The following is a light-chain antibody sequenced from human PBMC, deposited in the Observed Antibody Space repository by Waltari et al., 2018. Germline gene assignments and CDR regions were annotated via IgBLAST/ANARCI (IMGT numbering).Light chain of an antibody. CDR3: QSYDSSLSGSV. CDR1: SSNTGAGYD. CDR2: DKN. J-gene: IGLJ2*01. V-gene: IGLV1-40*01. Sequence: QSVLTQPPSVSGAPGQRVTISCPGSSSNTGAGYDVHWYQQLPGTAPKLLIYDKNNRPSGVPDRFSGSKSGTSASLAITGLQAEDETDYYCQSYDSSLSGSVFGGGTKLTVL.